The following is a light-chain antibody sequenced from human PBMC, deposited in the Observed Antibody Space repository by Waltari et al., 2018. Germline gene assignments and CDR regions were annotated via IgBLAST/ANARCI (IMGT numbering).Light chain of an antibody. CDR3: QQYNNWPS. CDR1: QSVSSN. CDR2: GAS. V-gene: IGKV3-15*01. Sequence: EIVMTQSPATLSVSPGERATLSCRASQSVSSNLAWYQQKPGQAPRLLIYGASTRATGIPARFSGSGSGTEFTLTISSLQSEDFAVYYCQQYNNWPSXGGGTKVEIK. J-gene: IGKJ4*01.